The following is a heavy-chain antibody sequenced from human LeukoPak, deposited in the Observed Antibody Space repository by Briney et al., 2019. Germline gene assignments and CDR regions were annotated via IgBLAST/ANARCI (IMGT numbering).Heavy chain of an antibody. CDR1: GFTFSSYA. Sequence: GGSLRLSCAASGFTFSSYAMHWVRQAPGKGLEWVAVISYDGSNKYYADSVKGRFTISRDNSKNTMYLQMNSLRAEDTAVYYCARGRIAAGPYYYYYMDVWGKGTTVTVSS. V-gene: IGHV3-30-3*01. J-gene: IGHJ6*03. CDR2: ISYDGSNK. CDR3: ARGRIAAGPYYYYYMDV. D-gene: IGHD6-6*01.